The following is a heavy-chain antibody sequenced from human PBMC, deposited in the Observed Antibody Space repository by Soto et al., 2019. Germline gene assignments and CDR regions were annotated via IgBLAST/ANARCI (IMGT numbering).Heavy chain of an antibody. CDR1: GGSFSGYY. D-gene: IGHD2-15*01. J-gene: IGHJ5*02. V-gene: IGHV4-34*01. CDR2: INHSGST. Sequence: SETLSLTCAVYGGSFSGYYWSWIRQPPGKGLEWIGEINHSGSTNYNPSLKSRVTISVDTSKNQFSLNLSSVTAADTAVYYCARGEVPDIVVVVAATVSVWFDPWGQGTLVTVSS. CDR3: ARGEVPDIVVVVAATVSVWFDP.